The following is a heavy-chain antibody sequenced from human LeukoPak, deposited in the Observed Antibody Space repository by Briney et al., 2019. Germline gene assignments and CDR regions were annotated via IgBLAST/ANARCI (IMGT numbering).Heavy chain of an antibody. J-gene: IGHJ4*02. CDR1: GFTFSYFW. D-gene: IGHD6-19*01. Sequence: GGSLRLSCAASGFTFSYFWMHWFRQTPGKGLEWISYISSSGSTIYYADSVKGRFTISRDNAKNSLYLQMNSLRGEDTAVYYCARSVAVAGTDYFDYWGQGTLVTVSS. CDR3: ARSVAVAGTDYFDY. V-gene: IGHV3-11*01. CDR2: ISSSGSTI.